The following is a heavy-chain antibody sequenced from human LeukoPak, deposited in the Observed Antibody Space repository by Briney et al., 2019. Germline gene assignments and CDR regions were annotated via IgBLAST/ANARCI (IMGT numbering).Heavy chain of an antibody. Sequence: GASVKVSCKASGYTFTGYYMHWVRQAPGQGLEWMGWINPNSGGTNYAQKFQGRVTMTRDTSISTAYMELSRLRSDDTAVYYCAREAYYYDSSLYAFDIWGQGTMVTVSS. D-gene: IGHD3-22*01. J-gene: IGHJ3*02. CDR1: GYTFTGYY. CDR3: AREAYYYDSSLYAFDI. V-gene: IGHV1-2*02. CDR2: INPNSGGT.